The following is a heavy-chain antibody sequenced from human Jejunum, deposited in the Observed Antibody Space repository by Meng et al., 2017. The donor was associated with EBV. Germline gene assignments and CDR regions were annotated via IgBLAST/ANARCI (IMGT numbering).Heavy chain of an antibody. D-gene: IGHD3-16*02. CDR2: INHSGST. CDR3: ARVAFSYTTRSLDS. CDR1: RGSFSGYY. Sequence: LQQWGAGLMKPSETLSLTCAVYRGSFSGYYWSWIRQHPGKGLEWIGEINHSGSTNYNPSLRSRVTISVETSKNQFSLRLNSVTAADTAVYYCARVAFSYTTRSLDSWGQGTLVTVFS. J-gene: IGHJ4*02. V-gene: IGHV4-34*02.